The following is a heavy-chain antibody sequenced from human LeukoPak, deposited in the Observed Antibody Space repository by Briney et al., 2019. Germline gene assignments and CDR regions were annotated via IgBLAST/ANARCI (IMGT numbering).Heavy chain of an antibody. J-gene: IGHJ3*02. V-gene: IGHV4-59*01. CDR3: ARVTPRLTPDI. CDR2: IYYSGST. D-gene: IGHD2-15*01. Sequence: PSETLPLTCTVSGGSISSYYWSWIRQPPGKGLEWIGYIYYSGSTNYNPSLKSRVTISVDTSKNQFSLKLSSVTAADTAVYYCARVTPRLTPDIWGQGTMVTVSS. CDR1: GGSISSYY.